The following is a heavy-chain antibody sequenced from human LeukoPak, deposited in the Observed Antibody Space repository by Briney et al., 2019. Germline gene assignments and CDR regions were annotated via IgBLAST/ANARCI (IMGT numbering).Heavy chain of an antibody. CDR2: ISSSGTTI. V-gene: IGHV3-48*03. Sequence: PGGSLRLSCAASGFTFSSYEMNWVRQAPGEGLEWVSYISSSGTTIYYADSVEGRFTISRDNAKKSLYLQMNSLRAEDTAGYYCARPKASCSSASCYAPSFDSWGQGTLVIVSS. J-gene: IGHJ4*02. CDR1: GFTFSSYE. CDR3: ARPKASCSSASCYAPSFDS. D-gene: IGHD2-2*01.